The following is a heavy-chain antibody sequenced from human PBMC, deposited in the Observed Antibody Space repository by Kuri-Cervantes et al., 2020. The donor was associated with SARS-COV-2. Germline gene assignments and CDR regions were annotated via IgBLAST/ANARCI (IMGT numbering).Heavy chain of an antibody. CDR1: GFTFGNYA. D-gene: IGHD2-2*01. Sequence: LSLTCAAAGFTFGNYAIHWVRQAPGKWLEWVAVISYDGSKEQYADSVKGRFTISRDSSRNTYLQMNSLTADVTAVYYCAKDGEDTPAFNYFYYYMDVWGKGTTVTVSS. CDR2: ISYDGSKE. J-gene: IGHJ6*03. V-gene: IGHV3-30*18. CDR3: AKDGEDTPAFNYFYYYMDV.